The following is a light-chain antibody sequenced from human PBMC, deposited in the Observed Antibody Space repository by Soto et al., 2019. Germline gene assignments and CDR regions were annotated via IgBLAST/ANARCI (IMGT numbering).Light chain of an antibody. CDR2: GAS. CDR3: QQYNNWPPWT. J-gene: IGKJ1*01. Sequence: EIVMTQSPATLSVSPGERATLSCRASQSVSSNLAWYQQKPGQAPRLLIYGASTRATGIPARFSGRGSGTELTLTISSLQSEDFAAYYCQQYNNWPPWTFGQGTKVEIK. V-gene: IGKV3-15*01. CDR1: QSVSSN.